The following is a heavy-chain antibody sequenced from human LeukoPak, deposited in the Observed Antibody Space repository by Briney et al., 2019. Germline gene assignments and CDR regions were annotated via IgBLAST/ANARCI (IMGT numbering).Heavy chain of an antibody. CDR3: ARKKGIYYDSSGHYYYYYGMDV. V-gene: IGHV4-4*02. Sequence: PSGTLSLTCAVSGGSISSSNWWSWVRQPPGKGLEWIGEIYHSGSTNYNPSLKSRVTISVDKSKNQFSLKLSSVTAADTAVYYCARKKGIYYDSSGHYYYYYGMDVWGQGTTVTVSS. CDR2: IYHSGST. D-gene: IGHD3-22*01. CDR1: GGSISSSNW. J-gene: IGHJ6*02.